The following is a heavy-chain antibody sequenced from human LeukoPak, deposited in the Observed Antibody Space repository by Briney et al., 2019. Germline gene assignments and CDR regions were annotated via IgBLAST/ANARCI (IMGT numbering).Heavy chain of an antibody. CDR1: GGSFSGYY. CDR2: INHSGST. Sequence: SETLSLTCAVYGGSFSGYYWSWIRQPPGKGLEWIGEINHSGSTNYNPSLKSRVTISVDTSKNQFSLKLSSVTAADTAVYYCARGTVVTPQQFDYWGQGTLVTVSS. D-gene: IGHD4-23*01. J-gene: IGHJ4*02. CDR3: ARGTVVTPQQFDY. V-gene: IGHV4-34*01.